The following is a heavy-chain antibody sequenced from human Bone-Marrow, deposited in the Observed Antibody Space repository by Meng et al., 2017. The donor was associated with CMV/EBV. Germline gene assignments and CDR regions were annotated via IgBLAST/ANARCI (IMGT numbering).Heavy chain of an antibody. V-gene: IGHV4-34*01. J-gene: IGHJ6*02. CDR2: INHSGST. CDR3: ARGDYDFWSGYSYGMDV. CDR1: GGSFSGYY. Sequence: SETLSLTCAVYGGSFSGYYWSWIRQPPGKGLEWIGEINHSGSTNYNPSLKSRVTISVDTSKNQFSLKLSSVTAADTAVYYCARGDYDFWSGYSYGMDVWGHGTTVTVSS. D-gene: IGHD3-3*01.